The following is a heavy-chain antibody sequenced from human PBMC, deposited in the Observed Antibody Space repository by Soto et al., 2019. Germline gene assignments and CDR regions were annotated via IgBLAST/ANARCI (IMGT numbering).Heavy chain of an antibody. D-gene: IGHD5-18*01. CDR3: ARGGVTAGPDYYYYGMDV. J-gene: IGHJ6*02. CDR2: INPNSGGT. V-gene: IGHV1-2*04. CDR1: GYTFTGYY. Sequence: ASVKVSCKASGYTFTGYYMHWVRQAPGQGHEWKGWINPNSGGTNYAQKFQGLVTMIRDTSISTAYMELSRLISDDTAVYYCARGGVTAGPDYYYYGMDVWGQGTTVTVSS.